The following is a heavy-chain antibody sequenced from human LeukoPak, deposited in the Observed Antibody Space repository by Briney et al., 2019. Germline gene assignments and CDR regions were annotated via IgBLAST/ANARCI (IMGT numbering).Heavy chain of an antibody. J-gene: IGHJ4*02. Sequence: ASVKVSCKASGYTFTSYYMHWVRQAPGQGLEWMGIINPSGGSTSYAQKFQGRVTMTRDTSTSTVYMELSSLRSEDTAVYYCARDQRGPSGWYGAYFDYWGQGTPVTVSS. D-gene: IGHD6-19*01. V-gene: IGHV1-46*01. CDR1: GYTFTSYY. CDR3: ARDQRGPSGWYGAYFDY. CDR2: INPSGGST.